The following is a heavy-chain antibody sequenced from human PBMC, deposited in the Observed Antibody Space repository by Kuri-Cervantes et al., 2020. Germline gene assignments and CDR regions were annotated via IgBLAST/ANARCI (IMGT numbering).Heavy chain of an antibody. CDR1: GFTFDDYG. CDR3: ARSHLRGGMDV. CDR2: INWNGGST. J-gene: IGHJ6*02. Sequence: LSLTCAASGFTFDDYGMSWVRQAPGKGLEWVSGINWNGGSTGYADSVKGRFTISRDNAKNSLYLQMNSLRAEDTALYHCARSHLRGGMDVWGQGTTVTVSS. V-gene: IGHV3-20*01.